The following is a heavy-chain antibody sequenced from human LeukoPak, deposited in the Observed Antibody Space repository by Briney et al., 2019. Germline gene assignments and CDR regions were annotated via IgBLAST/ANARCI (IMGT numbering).Heavy chain of an antibody. CDR2: ISSSGSTI. CDR3: AKSIAARLSWYFDY. D-gene: IGHD6-6*01. J-gene: IGHJ4*02. CDR1: GFTFSDYY. Sequence: GGSLRLSCAASGFTFSDYYMSWIRQAPGKGLEWVSYISSSGSTIYYADSVKGRFTISRDNAKNSLYLQMNSLRAEDTAVYYCAKSIAARLSWYFDYWGQGTLVTVSS. V-gene: IGHV3-11*04.